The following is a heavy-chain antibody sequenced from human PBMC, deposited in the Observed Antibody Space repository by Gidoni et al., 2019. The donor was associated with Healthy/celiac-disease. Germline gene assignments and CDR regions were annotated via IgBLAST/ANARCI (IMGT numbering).Heavy chain of an antibody. D-gene: IGHD4-17*01. J-gene: IGHJ3*02. CDR3: ARDSTTVTTSEGFDAFDI. Sequence: QVQLVQSGAEVKKPGSSVKVSCKASGGTFSSYAISWVRQDPGQGLEWMGGIIPIFGTANYAQKFQGRFTITADESTSTAYMELSSLRSEDTAVYYCARDSTTVTTSEGFDAFDIWGQGTMVTVSS. CDR2: IIPIFGTA. CDR1: GGTFSSYA. V-gene: IGHV1-69*01.